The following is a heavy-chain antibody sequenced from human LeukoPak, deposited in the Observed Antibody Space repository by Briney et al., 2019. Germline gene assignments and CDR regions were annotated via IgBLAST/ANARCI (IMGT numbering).Heavy chain of an antibody. Sequence: SVKVSCKASGGTFSSYAISWVRQAPGQGLEWMGGIIPIFGTANYAQKFQGRVTITTDESTSTAYMELSSLRSEDTAVYYCARAAGVGPWYYYYMDVWGKGTTVTVSS. D-gene: IGHD3-10*01. J-gene: IGHJ6*03. CDR1: GGTFSSYA. CDR3: ARAAGVGPWYYYYMDV. V-gene: IGHV1-69*05. CDR2: IIPIFGTA.